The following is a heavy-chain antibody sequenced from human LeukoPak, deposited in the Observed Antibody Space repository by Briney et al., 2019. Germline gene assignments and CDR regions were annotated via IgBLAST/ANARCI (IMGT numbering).Heavy chain of an antibody. CDR3: ARRLTQFDCFDP. CDR1: GDSVSSNSVI. J-gene: IGHJ5*02. CDR2: TYYRSTWYN. V-gene: IGHV6-1*01. D-gene: IGHD2-21*02. Sequence: SQTLSLTCAISGDSVSSNSVIWNWIRQSPSRGVEWLGRTYYRSTWYNDYAVSVRGRITVNPDTSMNQFSLHLNSVTPEGTAVYYCARRLTQFDCFDPWGQGNLVTVSS.